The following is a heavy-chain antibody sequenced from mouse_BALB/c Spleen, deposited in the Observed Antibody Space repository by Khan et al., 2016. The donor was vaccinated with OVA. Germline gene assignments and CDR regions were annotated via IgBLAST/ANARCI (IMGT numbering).Heavy chain of an antibody. Sequence: EVQLQESGPGLVKPSQSLSLTCTVTGYSLTSNYAWNWIRQFPGNKLEWMGYINYSGSTSYTPSLKSRISITRDTSKNQFFLQLNSVTIEDTATYFCARGRAYWGQGTLVTVSA. CDR3: ARGRAY. D-gene: IGHD3-3*01. V-gene: IGHV3-2*02. J-gene: IGHJ3*01. CDR1: GYSLTSNYA. CDR2: INYSGST.